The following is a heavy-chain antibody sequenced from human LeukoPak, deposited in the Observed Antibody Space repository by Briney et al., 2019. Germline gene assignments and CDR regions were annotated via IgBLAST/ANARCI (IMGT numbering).Heavy chain of an antibody. CDR3: ARLFYDKVTTAYYYYYYYMDV. CDR1: GGSISSSSYY. D-gene: IGHD4-17*01. J-gene: IGHJ6*03. CDR2: INHSGST. V-gene: IGHV4-39*07. Sequence: SETLSLTCTVSGGSISSSSYYWGWIRQPPGKGLEWIGEINHSGSTNYNPSLKSRVTISVDTSKNQFSLKLSSVTAADTAVYYCARLFYDKVTTAYYYYYYYMDVWGKGTTVTVSS.